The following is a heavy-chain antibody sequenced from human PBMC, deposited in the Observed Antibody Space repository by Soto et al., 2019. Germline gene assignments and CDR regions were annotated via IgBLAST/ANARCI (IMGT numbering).Heavy chain of an antibody. CDR1: GFTFSSYA. V-gene: IGHV3-23*01. CDR3: AKAYTRSYYYYYGMDV. J-gene: IGHJ6*02. CDR2: ISGSGGST. Sequence: GGSLRLSCAASGFTFSSYAMSWVRQAPGKGLEWVSAISGSGGSTYYADSVKGRFTISRDNSKNTLYLQMNSLRAEDTAVYYCAKAYTRSYYYYYGMDVWGQGTTVTVSS.